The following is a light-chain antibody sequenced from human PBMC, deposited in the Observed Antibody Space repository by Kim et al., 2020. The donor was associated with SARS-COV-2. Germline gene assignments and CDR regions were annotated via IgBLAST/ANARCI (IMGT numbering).Light chain of an antibody. V-gene: IGKV1-17*01. CDR1: QDIGSA. CDR3: LQNDSYPVT. J-gene: IGKJ1*01. CDR2: IAS. Sequence: DIQMTQSPSSLSASVGDRVTITCRASQDIGSALGWYQQKPGKAPKRLIYIASSLQSGVPSRFSGSGSGTEFTLIISSLQPEDFATYYCLQNDSYPVTFGRGTKVDIK.